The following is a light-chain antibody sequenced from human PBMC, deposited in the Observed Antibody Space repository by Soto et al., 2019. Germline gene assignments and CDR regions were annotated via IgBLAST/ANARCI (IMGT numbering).Light chain of an antibody. V-gene: IGLV2-14*03. Sequence: QSALTQPASVSGSAGQSITISCTGTSSDIGGYDYVSWYQHHPGKAPRLILYDVSNRPSGVSNRFSGSKSGNTASLTISGLQAEDEAKYYCSSYATSSTLDVFGTGTKVTVL. CDR3: SSYATSSTLDV. CDR1: SSDIGGYDY. CDR2: DVS. J-gene: IGLJ1*01.